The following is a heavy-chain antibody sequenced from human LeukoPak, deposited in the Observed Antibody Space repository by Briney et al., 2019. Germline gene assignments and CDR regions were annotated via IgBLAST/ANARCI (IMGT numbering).Heavy chain of an antibody. J-gene: IGHJ6*03. D-gene: IGHD3-10*01. CDR1: GYTFTDYY. Sequence: ASVKVSCKASGYTFTDYYIYWVRQAPGQGLEWVGWINPNSGGTNYAQKFQGRVTMTRDTSISTTYMELSRLRSDDTALYYCASGGYGSGSYFTYYYYYMDVWGKGTTVTVSS. CDR3: ASGGYGSGSYFTYYYYYMDV. V-gene: IGHV1-2*02. CDR2: INPNSGGT.